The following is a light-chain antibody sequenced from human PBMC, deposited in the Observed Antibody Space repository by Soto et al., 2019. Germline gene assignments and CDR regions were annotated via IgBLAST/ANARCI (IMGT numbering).Light chain of an antibody. J-gene: IGKJ5*01. CDR2: DAS. CDR1: QDISNY. V-gene: IGKV1-33*01. Sequence: DIQMTQSPSSLSASVGDRVTITCQASQDISNYLNWYQQKPGKAPKLLIYDASNLETGVPSRFXXSGSGTDFTFTISSLQPEDIATYYWQQYDNPPPHSTFGQGTRLEIK. CDR3: QQYDNPPPHST.